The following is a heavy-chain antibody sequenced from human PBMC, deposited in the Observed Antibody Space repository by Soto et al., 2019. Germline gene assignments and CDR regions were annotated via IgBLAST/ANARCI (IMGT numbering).Heavy chain of an antibody. V-gene: IGHV3-23*01. CDR2: ISTSGATT. CDR1: GFTFSSYA. D-gene: IGHD6-13*01. CDR3: GKGDSHGLASAGISDY. J-gene: IGHJ4*02. Sequence: EVQLLESGGGLVQPGGSLRLSCAASGFTFSSYAMSWVRQAPGKGLEWVSAISTSGATTYYAGSVKGRFTISRANSKNTLHLQVNSLRAEDTAVYYCGKGDSHGLASAGISDYWGQGTLVIVYS.